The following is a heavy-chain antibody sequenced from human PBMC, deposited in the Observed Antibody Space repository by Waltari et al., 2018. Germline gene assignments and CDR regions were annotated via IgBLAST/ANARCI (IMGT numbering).Heavy chain of an antibody. Sequence: QVQLVESGGGVVQPGRSLRLSCAASGFTFTSYVIQWFRQAPGKGLEWVAVISRDEKNTYYADSVKGRFTVSRDNSKNTIYLQMNSLKTEDTAMYFCTTEGGRTWPMYWGQGTLVTVSS. CDR3: TTEGGRTWPMY. D-gene: IGHD2-2*01. CDR1: GFTFTSYV. J-gene: IGHJ4*02. V-gene: IGHV3-30*03. CDR2: ISRDEKNT.